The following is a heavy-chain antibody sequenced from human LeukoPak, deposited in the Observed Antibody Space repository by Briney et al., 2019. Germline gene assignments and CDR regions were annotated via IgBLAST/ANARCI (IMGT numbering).Heavy chain of an antibody. J-gene: IGHJ5*02. V-gene: IGHV3-21*01. Sequence: PGGSLRLSCAASGFTFSSYSMNWVRQAPGKGLEWVSSISSSSSYIYYADSVKGRFTISRDNAKNSLYLQMTSLRAEDTAVYYCARDGYVWGSYRYGGSWFDPWGQGTLVTVSS. CDR2: ISSSSSYI. D-gene: IGHD3-16*02. CDR1: GFTFSSYS. CDR3: ARDGYVWGSYRYGGSWFDP.